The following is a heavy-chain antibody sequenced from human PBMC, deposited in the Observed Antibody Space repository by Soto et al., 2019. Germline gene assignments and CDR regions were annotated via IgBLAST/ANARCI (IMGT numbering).Heavy chain of an antibody. Sequence: QVQLVESGGDVGQPGGSQRLSCAASGFTFSYYGFHWVRQAPGKGLEWVAVMHTGGNEKYYVDSVKGRFTVSRDDSRNMVYLEMSGLRAEDTAEYFCARDADTTGHYSHFDLWGRGALVAVS. CDR1: GFTFSYYG. V-gene: IGHV3-33*08. CDR3: ARDADTTGHYSHFDL. J-gene: IGHJ4*02. CDR2: MHTGGNEK. D-gene: IGHD3-9*01.